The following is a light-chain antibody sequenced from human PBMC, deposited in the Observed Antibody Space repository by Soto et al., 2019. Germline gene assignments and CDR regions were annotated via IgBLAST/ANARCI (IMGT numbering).Light chain of an antibody. V-gene: IGKV3-11*01. CDR2: DAS. CDR1: QSVSGY. Sequence: EIVLTQSPATLSLSPGERVTLSCRASQSVSGYSAWYQQKLGQAPRLLIYDASKRATGIPARFSGSGSGTDFTLTISGLEPEDFAVYYCQHRSNWPIAFGQGTRLEIK. J-gene: IGKJ5*01. CDR3: QHRSNWPIA.